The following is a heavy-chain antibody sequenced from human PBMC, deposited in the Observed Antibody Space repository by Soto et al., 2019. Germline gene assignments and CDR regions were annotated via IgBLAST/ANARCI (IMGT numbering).Heavy chain of an antibody. V-gene: IGHV3-23*01. Sequence: EVQLLESGGGLVQPGGALRLSCAASGFTFSSHAMSWVRQAPGKGLEWISSISAGSEGAYYADSVKGRFTISRDNSNNTLYLQMNGLRAEDTAVYYCARDLWWYLHWGQGPLVTVSS. D-gene: IGHD2-15*01. CDR2: ISAGSEGA. J-gene: IGHJ4*02. CDR1: GFTFSSHA. CDR3: ARDLWWYLH.